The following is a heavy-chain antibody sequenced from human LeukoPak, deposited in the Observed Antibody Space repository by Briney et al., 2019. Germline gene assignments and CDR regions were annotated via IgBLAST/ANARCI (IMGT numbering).Heavy chain of an antibody. V-gene: IGHV1-69*13. CDR2: IIPIFGTA. D-gene: IGHD5-18*01. J-gene: IGHJ4*02. Sequence: SVKVSCKASGGTFSSYAISWVRQAPGQGLEWMGGIIPIFGTANYAQKFQGRVTVTADESTSTAYMELSSLRSEDTAVYYCARSANTAMVEVCYFDYWGQGTLVTVSS. CDR3: ARSANTAMVEVCYFDY. CDR1: GGTFSSYA.